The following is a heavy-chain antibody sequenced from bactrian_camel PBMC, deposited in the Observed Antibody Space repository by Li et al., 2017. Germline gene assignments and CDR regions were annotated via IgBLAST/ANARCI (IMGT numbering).Heavy chain of an antibody. D-gene: IGHD2*01. CDR2: IYSDGSKA. J-gene: IGHJ4*01. CDR3: AADFSSGVKWWLLHRFRPSDWDY. V-gene: IGHV3S6*01. CDR1: GFTFSNYW. Sequence: HVQLVESGGGLVQPGGSLRLSCAASGFTFSNYWMYWVRQAPGKGLEWVSSIYSDGSKASYADSVKGRFTISRDNAKKTVYLQMNSLKPEDTAMYYCAADFSSGVKWWLLHRFRPSDWDYWGQGTQVTVS.